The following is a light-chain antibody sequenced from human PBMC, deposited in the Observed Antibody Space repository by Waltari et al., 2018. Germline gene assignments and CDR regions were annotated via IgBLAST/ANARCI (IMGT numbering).Light chain of an antibody. Sequence: QSVLTQPPSASGTTGQRVTISCSGSSSNIGSYFVYWYQQLPGTAPKLLIYRNNQRPSGVPDRFSGSTSGTSASLAISGLRSEDEADYYCVVWDDSLSGRVFGGGTKLTVL. CDR3: VVWDDSLSGRV. CDR1: SSNIGSYF. CDR2: RNN. J-gene: IGLJ3*02. V-gene: IGLV1-47*01.